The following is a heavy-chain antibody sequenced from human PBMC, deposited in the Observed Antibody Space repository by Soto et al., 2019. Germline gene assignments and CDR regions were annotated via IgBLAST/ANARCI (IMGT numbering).Heavy chain of an antibody. J-gene: IGHJ5*02. CDR2: IYYSGST. D-gene: IGHD1-7*01. CDR1: GGSISSGGYY. Sequence: KASETLSLTCTVSGGSISSGGYYWSWIRQHPGKGLEWIGYIYYSGSTYYNPSLKSRVTISVDTSKNQFSLKLSSVTAADTAVYYCARDSGSGTSLWFDPWGQGTLVTVSS. V-gene: IGHV4-31*03. CDR3: ARDSGSGTSLWFDP.